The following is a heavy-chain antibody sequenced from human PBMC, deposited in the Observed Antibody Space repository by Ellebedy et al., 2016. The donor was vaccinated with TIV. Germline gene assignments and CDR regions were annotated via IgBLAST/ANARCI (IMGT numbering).Heavy chain of an antibody. V-gene: IGHV3-30-3*01. CDR2: ISYDGSNK. CDR1: GFTFSSYA. CDR3: ARDRGGGDSSGYPY. J-gene: IGHJ4*02. Sequence: GESLKISCAASGFTFSSYAMHWVRQAPGKGLEWVVVISYDGSNKYYADSVKGRFTISRDNSKNTLYLQMNSLRAEDTAVYYCARDRGGGDSSGYPYWGQGTLVTVSS. D-gene: IGHD3-22*01.